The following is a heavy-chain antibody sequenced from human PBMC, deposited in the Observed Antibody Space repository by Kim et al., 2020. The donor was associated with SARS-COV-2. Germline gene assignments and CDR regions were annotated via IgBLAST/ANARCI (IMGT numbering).Heavy chain of an antibody. J-gene: IGHJ4*02. CDR3: AKGVLSGGVGYFDS. V-gene: IGHV3-23*01. D-gene: IGHD2-15*01. Sequence: SADSVKGRLTISRDQSRNTLYLHMNRLRAEDTAIYYCAKGVLSGGVGYFDSWGQGTLVSVSS.